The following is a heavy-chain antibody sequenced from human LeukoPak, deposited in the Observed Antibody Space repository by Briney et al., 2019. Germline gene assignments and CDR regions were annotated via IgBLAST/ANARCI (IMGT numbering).Heavy chain of an antibody. J-gene: IGHJ3*02. CDR1: GFTVSSNY. D-gene: IGHD5-12*01. Sequence: GGSLRLSCAASGFTVSSNYMGWVRQAPGKGLEWVSSISSSSSYIYYADSVKGRFTISRDNAKNSLYLQMNSLRAEDTAVYYCARERRMSGYDLSDAFDIWGQGTMVTVSS. CDR3: ARERRMSGYDLSDAFDI. CDR2: ISSSSSYI. V-gene: IGHV3-21*01.